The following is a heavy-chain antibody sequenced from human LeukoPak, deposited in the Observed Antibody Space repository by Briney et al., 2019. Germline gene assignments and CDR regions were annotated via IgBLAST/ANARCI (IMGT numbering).Heavy chain of an antibody. Sequence: GASVKVSCKASGYTFTSYGISWVRQAPGQGLEWMGWISAYNGDTNYAQNFQGRVTMTKDTSTSTAYMELRSLTSDDTAVYYCARCIATTGPGFNDYWGQGTLVTVSS. CDR1: GYTFTSYG. J-gene: IGHJ4*02. CDR3: ARCIATTGPGFNDY. CDR2: ISAYNGDT. V-gene: IGHV1-18*01. D-gene: IGHD6-13*01.